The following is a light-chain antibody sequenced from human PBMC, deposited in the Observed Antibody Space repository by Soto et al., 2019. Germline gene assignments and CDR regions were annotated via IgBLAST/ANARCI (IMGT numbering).Light chain of an antibody. Sequence: ELVLTQSPGTLSLSPGERATLSCRASQSVSSNYLAWYQQKPGQAPRLLIFGASSRAAGIPDRFSGSGSGTDFTLIISRLEPEDFAVYYCQQYGSSLFTFGPGTKVDIK. CDR1: QSVSSNY. CDR2: GAS. CDR3: QQYGSSLFT. J-gene: IGKJ3*01. V-gene: IGKV3-20*01.